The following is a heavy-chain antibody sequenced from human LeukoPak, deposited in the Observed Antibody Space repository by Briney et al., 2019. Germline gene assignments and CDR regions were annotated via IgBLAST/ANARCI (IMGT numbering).Heavy chain of an antibody. CDR2: IRSKAYRGTT. CDR1: GSTFGDHA. Sequence: GGSLRLSCAASGSTFGDHAMSWVRQAPGKGLEWEGFIRSKAYRGTTEYAASVKGRFTISRDDSNSIAYLQMNSLKTDDTAMYYCSRGPMQLWLHYGMDVWGQGTTVIVSS. D-gene: IGHD5-18*01. J-gene: IGHJ6*02. V-gene: IGHV3-49*04. CDR3: SRGPMQLWLHYGMDV.